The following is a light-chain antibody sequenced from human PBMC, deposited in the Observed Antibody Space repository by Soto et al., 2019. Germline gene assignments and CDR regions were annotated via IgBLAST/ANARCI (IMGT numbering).Light chain of an antibody. CDR3: QQRSNWPNT. V-gene: IGKV3-11*01. J-gene: IGKJ4*01. CDR1: QSVSSY. Sequence: EIVLTQSPATLSLSPGERATLSCRASQSVSSYLAWYQQKPGQAPRLLIYDASNRATGIPARFSGSGSGTDFTLTSSSLEPEDFAVYYWQQRSNWPNTFGGGTKVEIK. CDR2: DAS.